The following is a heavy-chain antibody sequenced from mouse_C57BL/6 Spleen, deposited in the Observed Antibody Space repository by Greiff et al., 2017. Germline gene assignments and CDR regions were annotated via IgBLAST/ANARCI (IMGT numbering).Heavy chain of an antibody. D-gene: IGHD1-1*01. V-gene: IGHV14-1*01. Sequence: VQLQQSGAELVRPGASVKLSCTASGFNIKDYYMHWVKQRPEQGLEWIGRIDPEDGDTEYAPKFQGKATMTADTSSNTAYLQLSSLTSEATAVYYCTTYYGSSWYFDVWGTGTTVTVSS. CDR2: IDPEDGDT. J-gene: IGHJ1*03. CDR3: TTYYGSSWYFDV. CDR1: GFNIKDYY.